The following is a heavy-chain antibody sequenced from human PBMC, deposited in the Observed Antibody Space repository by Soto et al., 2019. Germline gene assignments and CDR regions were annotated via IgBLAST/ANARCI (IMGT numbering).Heavy chain of an antibody. CDR2: SYNTGRT. Sequence: QVQLQESGPGLVKPSETLSLTCSVSGGSISFYNWNWIRQSPGKGLERIGYSYNTGRTNYNPSLKSRVTISVDTSKNQFSLQLSSVTAAVTAVYYCAKGDSTTHGDSFDIWGKMKMINVST. CDR3: AKGDSTTHGDSFDI. J-gene: IGHJ3*02. D-gene: IGHD6-13*01. V-gene: IGHV4-59*01. CDR1: GGSISFYN.